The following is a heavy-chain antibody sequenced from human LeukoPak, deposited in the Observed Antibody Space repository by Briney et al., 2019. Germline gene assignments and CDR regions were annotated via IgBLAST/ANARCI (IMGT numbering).Heavy chain of an antibody. CDR1: GYTFTGYY. CDR3: ARGEDVVVVVAATGWFDP. J-gene: IGHJ5*02. Sequence: ASVKVSCKASGYTFTGYYMHWVRQAPEQGLEWMGWINPNSGGTNYAQKFQGRVTMTRDTSISTAYMELSRLRSDDTAVYYCARGEDVVVVVAATGWFDPWGQGTLVTVSS. D-gene: IGHD2-15*01. V-gene: IGHV1-2*02. CDR2: INPNSGGT.